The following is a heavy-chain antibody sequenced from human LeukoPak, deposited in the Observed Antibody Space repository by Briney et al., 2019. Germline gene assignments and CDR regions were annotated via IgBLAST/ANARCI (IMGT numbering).Heavy chain of an antibody. D-gene: IGHD3-22*01. CDR3: ASIAYDSSGYYYVGPRDDAFDI. CDR1: GFTFSSYS. CDR2: ISSGSSTI. V-gene: IGHV3-48*01. Sequence: GGSLRLSCAASGFTFSSYSMNWVRQAPGKGLEWVSYISSGSSTIYYADSVKGRFTISRDNAKNSLYLQMNSLRAEDTAVYYCASIAYDSSGYYYVGPRDDAFDIWGQGTMVTVSS. J-gene: IGHJ3*02.